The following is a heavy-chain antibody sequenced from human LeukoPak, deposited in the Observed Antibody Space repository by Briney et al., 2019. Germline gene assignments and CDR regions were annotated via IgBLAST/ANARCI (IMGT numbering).Heavy chain of an antibody. V-gene: IGHV4-38-2*02. CDR1: GYSISSGYY. CDR3: ARAGYSSSSPWNY. D-gene: IGHD6-6*01. Sequence: SETLSLTCTVSGYSISSGYYWGWIRQPPGKGLEWIGSIYHSGSTYYNPSLKSRVTISVDTSKNQFSLKLSSVTAADTAVYYCARAGYSSSSPWNYWGQGTLVTVSS. J-gene: IGHJ4*02. CDR2: IYHSGST.